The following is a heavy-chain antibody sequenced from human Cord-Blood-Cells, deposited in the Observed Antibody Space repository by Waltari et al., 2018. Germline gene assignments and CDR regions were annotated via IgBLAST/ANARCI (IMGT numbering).Heavy chain of an antibody. Sequence: QLQLQESGPGLVKPSETLSLTCTVSGGSISSSSYYWGWIRQPPGKGLEWIGSIYYSGGTYYNPSLKSRVTISVDTSKNQFSLKLSSVTAADTAVYYCARRYYDFWSGYYDAFDIWGQGTMVTVSS. J-gene: IGHJ3*02. V-gene: IGHV4-39*01. CDR1: GGSISSSSYY. CDR3: ARRYYDFWSGYYDAFDI. CDR2: IYYSGGT. D-gene: IGHD3-3*01.